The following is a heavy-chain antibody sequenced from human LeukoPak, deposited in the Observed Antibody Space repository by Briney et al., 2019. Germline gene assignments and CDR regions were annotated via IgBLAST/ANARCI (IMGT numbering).Heavy chain of an antibody. V-gene: IGHV3-21*01. J-gene: IGHJ6*02. CDR3: AREHDFWSGYYYGMDV. D-gene: IGHD3-3*01. CDR1: GFTFSSYS. Sequence: GGSLRLSCAASGFTFSSYSMNWVRQAPGKGLVWVSSISSSSSYIYYADSVKGRFTISRDNAKNSLYLQMNSLRAEDTAVHYCAREHDFWSGYYYGMDVWGQGTTVTVSS. CDR2: ISSSSSYI.